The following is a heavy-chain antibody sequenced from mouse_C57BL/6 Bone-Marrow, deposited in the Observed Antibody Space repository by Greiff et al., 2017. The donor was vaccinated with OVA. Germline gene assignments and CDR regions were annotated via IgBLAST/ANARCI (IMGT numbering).Heavy chain of an antibody. CDR3: ARETPYWYFDV. J-gene: IGHJ1*03. V-gene: IGHV3-5*01. CDR1: GISITTGNYR. Sequence: DVKLQESGPGLVKPSQTVFLTCTVTGISITTGNYRWSWIRQFPGNKLEWIGNIYYSGTITYNPSLTSRTTITRDTPKNQFFLEMNSLTAEDTATYYCARETPYWYFDVWGTGTAVTVSS. CDR2: IYYSGTI.